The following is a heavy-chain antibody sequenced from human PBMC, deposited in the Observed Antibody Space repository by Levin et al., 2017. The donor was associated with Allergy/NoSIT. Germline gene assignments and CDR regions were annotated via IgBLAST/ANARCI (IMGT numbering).Heavy chain of an antibody. Sequence: SETLSLTCTVSGGSISSSNYYWGWIRQPPGKGLEYIGNIHYSGSTYYNPSLKSRVTISVDTSKNQFSLNLSSVTAADTAVFYCASSNLVAAVHFDYWGQGTLVTVSS. J-gene: IGHJ4*02. CDR1: GGSISSSNYY. V-gene: IGHV4-39*01. D-gene: IGHD2-15*01. CDR2: IHYSGST. CDR3: ASSNLVAAVHFDY.